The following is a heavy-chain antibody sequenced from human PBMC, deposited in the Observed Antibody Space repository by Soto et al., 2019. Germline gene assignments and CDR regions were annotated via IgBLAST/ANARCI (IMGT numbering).Heavy chain of an antibody. D-gene: IGHD4-17*01. CDR3: ATRVGTTGRYYFDT. Sequence: GSMRRSCSPSGXTFTSNYFSWVRQAPGQGLEWVSVFYSGGSTYYADSVKGRFTISRDNSKNALWLQMNSMRDEDTAVYYCATRVGTTGRYYFDTWGQGTLVTVSS. J-gene: IGHJ4*02. CDR1: GXTFTSNY. V-gene: IGHV3-53*01. CDR2: FYSGGST.